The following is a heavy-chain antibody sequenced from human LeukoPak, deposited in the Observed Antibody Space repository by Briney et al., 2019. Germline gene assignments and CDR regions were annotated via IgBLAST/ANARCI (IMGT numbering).Heavy chain of an antibody. J-gene: IGHJ4*02. V-gene: IGHV1-2*02. Sequence: ASVKVSCKASGYSLNGFYMHWVRQAPGRGRECMAWIDPKTGGATYAEKFQGRVNLTRDMVITTVYMELNSLLFDDTAVYYCARGFGFRGGFDNWGQGTLVTVSS. CDR3: ARGFGFRGGFDN. CDR1: GYSLNGFY. CDR2: IDPKTGGA. D-gene: IGHD3-10*01.